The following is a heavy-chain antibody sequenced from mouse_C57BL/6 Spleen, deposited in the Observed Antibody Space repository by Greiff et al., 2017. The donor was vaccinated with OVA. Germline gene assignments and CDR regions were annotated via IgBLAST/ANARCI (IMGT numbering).Heavy chain of an antibody. Sequence: ESGPGLVKPSQSLSLTCSVPGYSITSGYYWNWIRQFPGNKLEWMGYISYDGSNNYNPSLKNRISITRDTSKNQFFLKLNSVTTEDTATYYCARDGYYTDYWGQGTTLTVSS. CDR2: ISYDGSN. CDR1: GYSITSGYY. CDR3: ARDGYYTDY. V-gene: IGHV3-6*01. J-gene: IGHJ2*01. D-gene: IGHD2-3*01.